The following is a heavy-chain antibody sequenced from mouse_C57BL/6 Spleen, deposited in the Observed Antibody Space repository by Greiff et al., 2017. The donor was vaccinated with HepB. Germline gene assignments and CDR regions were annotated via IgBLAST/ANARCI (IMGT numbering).Heavy chain of an antibody. V-gene: IGHV14-4*01. Sequence: EVQLKQSGAELVRPGASVKLSCTASGFNIKDDYMHWVKQRPEQGLEWIGWIDPENGDTEYASKFQGKATITADTSSNTAYLQLSSLTSEDTAVYYCSLYDYDVAYWGQGTLVTVSA. CDR3: SLYDYDVAY. CDR1: GFNIKDDY. CDR2: IDPENGDT. J-gene: IGHJ3*01. D-gene: IGHD2-4*01.